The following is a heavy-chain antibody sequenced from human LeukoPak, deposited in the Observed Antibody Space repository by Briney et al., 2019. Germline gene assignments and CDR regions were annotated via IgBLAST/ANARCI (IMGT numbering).Heavy chain of an antibody. V-gene: IGHV3-15*01. Sequence: TGGSLRLFCAASGFTFSNAWMNWVRKAPGKGLEWVGRINSKTNGGTTDYAAPVKGRFTISRDNSKNTLYLQMNSLKTEDTSVYYCATDRCRNISCMDNWGQGTLVTVSS. CDR2: INSKTNGGTT. CDR3: ATDRCRNISCMDN. D-gene: IGHD2-15*01. J-gene: IGHJ4*02. CDR1: GFTFSNAW.